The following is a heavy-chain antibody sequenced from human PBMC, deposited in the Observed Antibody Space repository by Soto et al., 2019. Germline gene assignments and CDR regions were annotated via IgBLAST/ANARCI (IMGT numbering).Heavy chain of an antibody. CDR2: ISSNGGST. CDR3: AREGYYYDNSGHSRLYQH. V-gene: IGHV3-64*01. J-gene: IGHJ1*01. Sequence: PVGSLRLSCAASGFTFSSYAMHWVRQAPGKGLEYVSAISSNGGSTYYANSVKGRFTISRDNSKNTLYLQMNSLRAEDTAVYYCAREGYYYDNSGHSRLYQHWGQGTLVTVSS. D-gene: IGHD3-22*01. CDR1: GFTFSSYA.